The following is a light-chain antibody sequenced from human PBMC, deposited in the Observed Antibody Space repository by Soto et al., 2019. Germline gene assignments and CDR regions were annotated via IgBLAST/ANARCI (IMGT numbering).Light chain of an antibody. Sequence: ALRMTQSPSSFSASTGDRVTITCRASQGISSYLAWYQQKPGKAPKLLIYAASTLQSGVPSRFSGSGSGTDFTLTISCLQSEDFATYYCQQYYSYPPWTFGQGTKVDI. CDR1: QGISSY. V-gene: IGKV1-8*01. J-gene: IGKJ1*01. CDR3: QQYYSYPPWT. CDR2: AAS.